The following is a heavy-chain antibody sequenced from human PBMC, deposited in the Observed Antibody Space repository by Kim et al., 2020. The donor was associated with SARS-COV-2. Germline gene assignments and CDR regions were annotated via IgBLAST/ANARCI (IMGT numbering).Heavy chain of an antibody. Sequence: GGSLRLSCAASGFTFGSYTMNWVRQAPGKGLEWVSSISRSSSYIYYADSVKGRFTISRDNAKNSLYLQMNSLRAEDTAVYYCAIEPAANYDIFTRLSSLFDYWGQGTLVTVSS. CDR3: AIEPAANYDIFTRLSSLFDY. CDR2: ISRSSSYI. CDR1: GFTFGSYT. J-gene: IGHJ4*01. D-gene: IGHD3-9*01. V-gene: IGHV3-21*04.